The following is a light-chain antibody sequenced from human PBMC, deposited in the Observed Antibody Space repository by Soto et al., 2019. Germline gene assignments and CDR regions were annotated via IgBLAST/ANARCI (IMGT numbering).Light chain of an antibody. CDR3: QQYNSYWT. CDR1: QNANNC. CDR2: KAS. J-gene: IGKJ1*01. Sequence: DIQMTQSPSTLSASVGDRVTITCRASQNANNCLAWYQQKPGKAPKLLIHKASNLESGVPSRFSGSGSGTVFSLTISSLQPDDFATYYCQQYNSYWTFGQGTKVEIK. V-gene: IGKV1-5*03.